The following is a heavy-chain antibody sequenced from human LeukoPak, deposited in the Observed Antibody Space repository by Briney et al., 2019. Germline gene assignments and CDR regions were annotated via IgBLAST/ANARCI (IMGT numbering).Heavy chain of an antibody. CDR1: GYTFTNFY. J-gene: IGHJ4*02. CDR3: AREIPESYYFDY. CDR2: IKLGGSTT. Sequence: ASVKVSCKASGYTFTNFYIHWVRQAPGQGLEWIGIIKLGGSTTTYTQKIQYTQKFQDRVTMTWDTSTSTAYMDLSSLRSEDAAVYYCAREIPESYYFDYWGQGTLVTVSS. V-gene: IGHV1-46*03. D-gene: IGHD1-14*01.